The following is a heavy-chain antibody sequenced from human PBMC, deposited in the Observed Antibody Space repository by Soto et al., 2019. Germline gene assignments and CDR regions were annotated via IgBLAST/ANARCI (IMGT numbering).Heavy chain of an antibody. Sequence: GGSLRLSCAASGFTFSRYWMHWVRQTPGKGLVWVSHINTDGRSTSDADSVKGRFTISRDNSKNTLYLQMNSLRAEDTAVYYCARAPITMIVVVIMDYWGQGTLVTVSS. J-gene: IGHJ4*02. CDR2: INTDGRST. CDR3: ARAPITMIVVVIMDY. CDR1: GFTFSRYW. D-gene: IGHD3-22*01. V-gene: IGHV3-74*01.